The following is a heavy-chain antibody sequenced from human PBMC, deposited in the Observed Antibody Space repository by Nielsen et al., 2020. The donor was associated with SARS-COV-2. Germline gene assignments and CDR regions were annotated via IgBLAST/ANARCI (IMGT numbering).Heavy chain of an antibody. CDR1: GFTFSSYA. V-gene: IGHV3-30-3*01. D-gene: IGHD6-19*01. Sequence: GESLKISCAASGFTFSSYAMHWVRQAPGKGLEWVAVISYDGSNKYYADSVKGRFTISRDNSKNTLYLQMNSLRAEDTAVYYCARDQWGSEWLNAFDIWGQGTMVTVSS. J-gene: IGHJ3*02. CDR3: ARDQWGSEWLNAFDI. CDR2: ISYDGSNK.